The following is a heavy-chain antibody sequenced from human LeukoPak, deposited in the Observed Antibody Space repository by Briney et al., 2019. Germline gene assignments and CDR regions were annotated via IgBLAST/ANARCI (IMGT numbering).Heavy chain of an antibody. CDR2: IFSGGTT. V-gene: IGHV3-53*01. Sequence: PGGSLRLSCAASGFTVSSNYMSWVRQAPGKGLEWVSVIFSGGTTYYADSVKGRFTTSRDNSKNTLYLQMNSLRAEDTAVYYCAREGNYYAMDVWGQGTTVTVSS. CDR3: AREGNYYAMDV. CDR1: GFTVSSNY. J-gene: IGHJ6*02.